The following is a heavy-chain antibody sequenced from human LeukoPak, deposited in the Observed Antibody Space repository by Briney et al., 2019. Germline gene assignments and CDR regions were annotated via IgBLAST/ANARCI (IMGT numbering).Heavy chain of an antibody. V-gene: IGHV1-69*05. D-gene: IGHD6-13*01. J-gene: IGHJ6*03. CDR2: MIPIFGTA. CDR3: ARGKYSSSWYPYYYYYMDV. Sequence: SVKVSCKASGGTFSSYAISWVRQAPGQGLEWMGGMIPIFGTANYAQKFQGRVTITTDESTSTAYMELSSLRSEDTAVYYCARGKYSSSWYPYYYYYMDVWGKGTTVTVSS. CDR1: GGTFSSYA.